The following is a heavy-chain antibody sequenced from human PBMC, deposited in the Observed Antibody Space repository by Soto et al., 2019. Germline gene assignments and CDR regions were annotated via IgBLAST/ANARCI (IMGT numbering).Heavy chain of an antibody. CDR2: VKTKTDGGTT. CDR3: TAGLHSGG. D-gene: IGHD6-25*01. V-gene: IGHV3-15*07. Sequence: DVQLVESGGGLVKPGGSLRLSCAASGFTFSSAWMNWVRQAPGKGLEWVGRVKTKTDGGTTDYAAPVKGRFTISRDDSANTLSLQMDSLKTEDTAVYYCTAGLHSGGWGQGTLVTVSS. J-gene: IGHJ4*02. CDR1: GFTFSSAW.